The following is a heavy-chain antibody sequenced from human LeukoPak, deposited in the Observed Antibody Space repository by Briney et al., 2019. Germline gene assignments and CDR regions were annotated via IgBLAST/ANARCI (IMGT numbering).Heavy chain of an antibody. D-gene: IGHD3-3*01. CDR2: INPAGNYA. Sequence: PGGSLRLSCAASGFTISNYWIHWVRQAATQGLVWVSRINPAGNYANYADSVKGRFTISRDNAKNTVYLQMNSLRAEDTALFYCVRDWDHYDFDSWGQGTLVTVSS. CDR3: VRDWDHYDFDS. J-gene: IGHJ5*01. V-gene: IGHV3-74*01. CDR1: GFTISNYW.